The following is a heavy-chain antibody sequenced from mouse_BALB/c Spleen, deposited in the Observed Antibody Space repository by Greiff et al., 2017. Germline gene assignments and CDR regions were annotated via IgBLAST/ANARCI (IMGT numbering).Heavy chain of an antibody. CDR3: ARKGIYDGYYWYFDV. CDR2: ISSGGST. J-gene: IGHJ1*01. V-gene: IGHV5-6-5*01. D-gene: IGHD2-3*01. CDR1: GFTFSSYA. Sequence: EVMLVESGGGLVKPGGSLKLSCAASGFTFSSYAMSWVRQTPEKRLEWVASISSGGSTYYPDSVKGRFTISRDNARNSLYLQMSSLRSEDTAMYYCARKGIYDGYYWYFDVWGAGTTVTVSS.